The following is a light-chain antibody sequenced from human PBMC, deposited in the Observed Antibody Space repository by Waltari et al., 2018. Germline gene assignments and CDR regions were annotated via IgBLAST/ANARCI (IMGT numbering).Light chain of an antibody. CDR3: QHYVRLPAT. V-gene: IGKV3-20*01. CDR1: QSVGGT. Sequence: EIVLTQSPGTLSSSPGERATLSCRASQSVGGTLAWYQQKPGQAPRLLMYGTSIRAPGTPDRCSGTGSGTDFSLTISRLEPEDFAVYYCQHYVRLPATFGQGTKVEIK. J-gene: IGKJ1*01. CDR2: GTS.